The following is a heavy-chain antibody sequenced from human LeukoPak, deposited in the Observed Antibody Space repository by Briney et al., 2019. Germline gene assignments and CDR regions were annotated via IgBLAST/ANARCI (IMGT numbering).Heavy chain of an antibody. CDR1: GFTLSSNY. V-gene: IGHV3-66*04. D-gene: IGHD5-12*01. J-gene: IGHJ6*03. CDR3: TTREATDYYYYMDV. Sequence: GGSLRLSCAASGFTLSSNYMSWVRQAPGKGLEGVSVIYSGGSTYYADSVKGRFTISRDNSKNTLYLQMNSLKTEDTAVYYCTTREATDYYYYMDVWGKGTTVTVSS. CDR2: IYSGGST.